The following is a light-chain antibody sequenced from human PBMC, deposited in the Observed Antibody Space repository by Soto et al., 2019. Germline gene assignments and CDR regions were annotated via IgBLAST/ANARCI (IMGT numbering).Light chain of an antibody. CDR2: GAS. CDR1: QSINSE. CDR3: QQGHNWPLT. J-gene: IGKJ2*01. Sequence: EIVMTQSLATLYLSPGERAVLSCRATQSINSELAWYQQKPGQPPRLLIYGASTRATGVPARFTGSESGSEITLTISGLQSEDFAVYYCQQGHNWPLTFGQGTRLEI. V-gene: IGKV3-15*01.